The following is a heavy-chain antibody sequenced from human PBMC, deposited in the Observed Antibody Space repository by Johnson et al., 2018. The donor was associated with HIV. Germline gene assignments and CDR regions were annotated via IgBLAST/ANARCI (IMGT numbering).Heavy chain of an antibody. V-gene: IGHV3-66*01. D-gene: IGHD3-22*01. CDR3: AKREEGRISMILGAFDV. CDR2: IYSGGST. J-gene: IGHJ3*01. Sequence: VQLVESGGGLVQPGGSLRLSCAASGFTVSSNYMSWVRQAPGKGLEWVSVIYSGGSTYYADSVKGRFTISRENSKNTLNLQMNSLRADDTAVYYCAKREEGRISMILGAFDVWGQGTLVTVSS. CDR1: GFTVSSNY.